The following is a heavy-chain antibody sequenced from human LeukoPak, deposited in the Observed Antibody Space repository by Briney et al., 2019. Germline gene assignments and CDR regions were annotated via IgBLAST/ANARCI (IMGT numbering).Heavy chain of an antibody. CDR1: GFTFSSYA. CDR3: AKAVYDSSGYYYAPFDY. J-gene: IGHJ4*02. CDR2: ISGSGGST. D-gene: IGHD3-22*01. V-gene: IGHV3-23*01. Sequence: PGGSLRLSCAASGFTFSSYAMSWVRQAPGKGLEWVSAISGSGGSTYYADSVKGRFTTSRDNSKNTLYLQMNSLRAEDTAVYYCAKAVYDSSGYYYAPFDYWGQGTLVTVSS.